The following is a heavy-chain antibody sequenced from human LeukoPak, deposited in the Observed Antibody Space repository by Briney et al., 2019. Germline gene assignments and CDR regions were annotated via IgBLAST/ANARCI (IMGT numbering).Heavy chain of an antibody. CDR1: GGTFSSYA. D-gene: IGHD6-13*01. J-gene: IGHJ4*02. CDR2: INPSGGST. Sequence: ASVKVSCKASGGTFSSYAISWVRQAPGQGLEWMGIINPSGGSTSYAQKFQGRVTMTRDTSTSTVYMELSSLRSEDTAVYYCARDFNLGGSSSCDYWGQGTLVTVSS. V-gene: IGHV1-46*01. CDR3: ARDFNLGGSSSCDY.